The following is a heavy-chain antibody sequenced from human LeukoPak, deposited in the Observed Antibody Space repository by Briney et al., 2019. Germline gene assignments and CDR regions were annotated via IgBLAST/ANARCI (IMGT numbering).Heavy chain of an antibody. CDR3: ARGITIFGVVIDYYYYYMDV. D-gene: IGHD3-3*01. CDR2: ISSSSSYI. J-gene: IGHJ6*03. V-gene: IGHV3-21*01. CDR1: GFTFSSYS. Sequence: GGSLRLSCAASGFTFSSYSMNWVRQAPGKGLEWVSSISSSSSYIYYADSVKGRFTISRDNAKNSLYLQINSLRAEDTAVYYCARGITIFGVVIDYYYYYMDVWGKGTTVTVSS.